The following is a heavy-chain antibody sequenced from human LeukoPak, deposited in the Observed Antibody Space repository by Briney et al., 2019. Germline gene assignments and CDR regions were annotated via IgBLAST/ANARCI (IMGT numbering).Heavy chain of an antibody. CDR3: ARAGRADGDYHYFDY. Sequence: GGSLRLSCAASGFTFSSYSMNWVRQAPGKGLEWVSHITASGTAMFYADSVKGRFTISRDNAKNSLYLQMNSLRAEDTAVYYCARAGRADGDYHYFDYWGQGTLVTVSS. V-gene: IGHV3-48*01. D-gene: IGHD4-17*01. J-gene: IGHJ4*02. CDR1: GFTFSSYS. CDR2: ITASGTAM.